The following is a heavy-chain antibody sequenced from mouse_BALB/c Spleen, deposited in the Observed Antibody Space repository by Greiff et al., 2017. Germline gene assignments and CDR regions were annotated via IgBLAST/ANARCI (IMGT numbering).Heavy chain of an antibody. D-gene: IGHD4-1*01. V-gene: IGHV3-6*02. CDR3: ERGKTGKNDYAMDY. CDR2: ISYDGSN. CDR1: GYSFTSGYY. Sequence: VQLKESGPGLVKPSQSLSLTCSVTGYSFTSGYYWNWIRQLPGNKLEWMGYISYDGSNNYNPSLKNRISITRDTSKNQFFLKLNSVTTEDTDTYYCERGKTGKNDYAMDYWGQGTTVTVSS. J-gene: IGHJ4*01.